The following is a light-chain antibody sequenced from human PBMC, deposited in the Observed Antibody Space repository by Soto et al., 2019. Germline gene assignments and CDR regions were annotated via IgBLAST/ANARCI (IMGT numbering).Light chain of an antibody. CDR1: SSDVGDYNY. CDR2: EVS. CDR3: CSFVDTGTYL. V-gene: IGLV2-14*01. J-gene: IGLJ1*01. Sequence: QSALTQPASVSGSPGQSITISCTGTSSDVGDYNYVSWYQQNPGKAPKLMIYEVSNRPSGVSNRFSASKSGNTASLTISGLQSYDEADYYCCSFVDTGTYLFGSGTKLTVL.